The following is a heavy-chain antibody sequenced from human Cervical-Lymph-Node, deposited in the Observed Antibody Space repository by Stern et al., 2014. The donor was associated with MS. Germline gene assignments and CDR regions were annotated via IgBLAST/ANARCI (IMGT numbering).Heavy chain of an antibody. Sequence: EVQLLESGAEVKKPGASLKISCRSSGFTFSAYWIGWGRLMPRGGLECMGILYPGDSDPRYSPSFEVPGPTSVVNFTTTSDRLWCSLKASDTAIYYCARRPIAGGVLNFDFWGQGTQGTVSS. D-gene: IGHD1-26*01. CDR1: GFTFSAYW. CDR3: ARRPIAGGVLNFDF. V-gene: IGHV5-51*01. CDR2: LYPGDSDP. J-gene: IGHJ4*02.